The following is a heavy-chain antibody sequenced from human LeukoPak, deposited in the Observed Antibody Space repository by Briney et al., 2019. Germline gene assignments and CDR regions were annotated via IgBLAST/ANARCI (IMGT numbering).Heavy chain of an antibody. J-gene: IGHJ4*02. D-gene: IGHD6-6*01. Sequence: PGGSLRLSCAASGFTFSSYGMHWVRQAPGKGLEWVAFIRYDGSNKYYADSVKGRFTISRDNSKNTLYLQMNSLRAEDTAVYYCAKEGSQLVHLFDYWGQGTLVTVSS. CDR2: IRYDGSNK. CDR3: AKEGSQLVHLFDY. V-gene: IGHV3-30*02. CDR1: GFTFSSYG.